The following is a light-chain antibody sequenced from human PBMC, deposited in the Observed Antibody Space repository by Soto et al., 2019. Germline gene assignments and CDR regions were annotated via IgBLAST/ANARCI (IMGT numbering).Light chain of an antibody. J-gene: IGKJ1*01. CDR3: QQYNSYSRT. V-gene: IGKV1-5*03. CDR1: QSISSW. Sequence: DIQMTQSHSTLSASVGDRVTITCRASQSISSWLAWYQHKPGKAPKLLIYKASSLESGVPSRFSGSGSGTEFTLTISSLQPDDFATYYCQQYNSYSRTFGQGTKVEIK. CDR2: KAS.